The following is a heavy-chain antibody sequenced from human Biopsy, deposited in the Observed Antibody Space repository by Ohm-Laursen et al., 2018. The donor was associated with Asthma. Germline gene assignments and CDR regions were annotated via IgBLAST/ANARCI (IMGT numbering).Heavy chain of an antibody. J-gene: IGHJ6*02. CDR3: ARADCSGGSCPYYYGLDV. CDR2: LYDGDSGYT. Sequence: GTLSLTCAVSGGSISGYYWSWIRQSPGKGLEWVAYLYDGDSGYTNYNPSLRSRATISIDTSTNHLSLKLTSVTAADTAVYYCARADCSGGSCPYYYGLDVWGQGTTVTVS. D-gene: IGHD2-15*01. V-gene: IGHV4-59*01. CDR1: GGSISGYY.